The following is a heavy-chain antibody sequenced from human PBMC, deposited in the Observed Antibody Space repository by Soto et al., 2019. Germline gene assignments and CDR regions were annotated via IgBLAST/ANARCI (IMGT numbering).Heavy chain of an antibody. Sequence: EVQLLESGGGLVQPGGSLRLSCAASGFTFSNYVMSWVRQAPGKGLEWVSNINGDAGRTSYADSVQGRFTIFRDNSRRTLYLQMNSLRAEDTAVYHCTRGSHYHCSGNTCPEENWGQGTLVTVSS. CDR3: TRGSHYHCSGNTCPEEN. V-gene: IGHV3-23*01. CDR2: INGDAGRT. CDR1: GFTFSNYV. J-gene: IGHJ4*02. D-gene: IGHD2-15*01.